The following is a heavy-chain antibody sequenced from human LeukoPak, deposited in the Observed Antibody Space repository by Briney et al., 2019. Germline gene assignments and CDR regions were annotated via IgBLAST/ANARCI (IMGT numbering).Heavy chain of an antibody. CDR2: INHSGST. J-gene: IGHJ4*02. Sequence: SETLSLTCAVYGGSFSGYYWSWIRQPPGKGLEWIGEINHSGSTNYNPSLKSRVTISVDTSKNQFSMKLSSVTAADTAVYYCARRRITMVRGECFDYWGQGTLVTVSS. D-gene: IGHD3-10*01. CDR3: ARRRITMVRGECFDY. CDR1: GGSFSGYY. V-gene: IGHV4-34*01.